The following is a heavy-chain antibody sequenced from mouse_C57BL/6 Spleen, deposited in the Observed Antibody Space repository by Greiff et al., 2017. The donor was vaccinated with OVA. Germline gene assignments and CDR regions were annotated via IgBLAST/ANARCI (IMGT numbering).Heavy chain of an antibody. CDR3: ATTSSGYVFDD. V-gene: IGHV1-81*01. D-gene: IGHD3-2*02. Sequence: VKLVESGAELARPGASVKLSCKASGYTFTSYGIRWVKQRTGQGLEWIGEIYPRSGNTYYNEKFKGKATLTADKSSSTAYMELRSLTSEDSAVYFCATTSSGYVFDDWGQGTTLTVSS. CDR1: GYTFTSYG. J-gene: IGHJ2*01. CDR2: IYPRSGNT.